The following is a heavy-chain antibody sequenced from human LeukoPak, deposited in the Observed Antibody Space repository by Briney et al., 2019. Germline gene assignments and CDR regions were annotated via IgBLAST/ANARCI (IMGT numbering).Heavy chain of an antibody. CDR3: ARVRGRDILTGYDY. V-gene: IGHV3-48*03. Sequence: GGSLRLSCAPSGFTFSSYEMNWVRQAPRQGLEWVSYIRSSGSTIYYADSVKGRFTISRDNAKNSLYLQMNSLRAEDTAVYYCARVRGRDILTGYDYWGQGTLVTVSS. J-gene: IGHJ4*02. CDR1: GFTFSSYE. CDR2: IRSSGSTI. D-gene: IGHD3-9*01.